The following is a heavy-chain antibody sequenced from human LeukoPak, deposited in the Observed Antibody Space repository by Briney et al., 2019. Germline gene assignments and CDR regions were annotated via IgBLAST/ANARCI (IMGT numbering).Heavy chain of an antibody. CDR1: GDSISRYY. CDR3: ARRKGYYYGSGSLDAFDI. Sequence: PSETLSLTCTVSGDSISRYYWSWIRQPPGEGLEWIGYIYYTGTTNYNPSLKSRVTITVDTSKNQFSLRLSSVTAADTAVYYCARRKGYYYGSGSLDAFDIWGQGTMVTVSS. D-gene: IGHD3-10*01. V-gene: IGHV4-59*01. J-gene: IGHJ3*02. CDR2: IYYTGTT.